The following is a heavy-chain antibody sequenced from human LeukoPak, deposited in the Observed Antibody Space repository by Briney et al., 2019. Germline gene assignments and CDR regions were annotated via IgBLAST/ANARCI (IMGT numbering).Heavy chain of an antibody. V-gene: IGHV4-59*01. Sequence: KPSETLSLTCTVSGGSISSYYWSWIRQPPGKGLEWIGYIYYSGSTNYNPSLKSRVTISVDTSKNQFSLKLSSVTAADTAVYYCARGDSSGYYSPLDYWGQGTLVTVSS. CDR2: IYYSGST. J-gene: IGHJ4*02. D-gene: IGHD3-22*01. CDR3: ARGDSSGYYSPLDY. CDR1: GGSISSYY.